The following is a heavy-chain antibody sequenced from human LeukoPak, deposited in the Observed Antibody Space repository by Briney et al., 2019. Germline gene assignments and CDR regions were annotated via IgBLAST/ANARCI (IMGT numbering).Heavy chain of an antibody. CDR3: AREIRHAFDI. CDR2: INPNSGDT. J-gene: IGHJ3*02. Sequence: ASAEVSCYASGYSFSTYYLHCVRRDPGQGLEWMGWINPNSGDTKYAQKFRGRVTMTTETSISTAYMELNSLRSDDTAVYSWAREIRHAFDIWGQGTMVVVSS. V-gene: IGHV1-2*02. CDR1: GYSFSTYY.